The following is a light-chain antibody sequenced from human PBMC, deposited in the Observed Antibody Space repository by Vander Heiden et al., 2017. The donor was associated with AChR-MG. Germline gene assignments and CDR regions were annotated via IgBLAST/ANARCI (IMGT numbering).Light chain of an antibody. CDR3: SSWAGSNNFVV. CDR2: DVT. J-gene: IGLJ2*01. Sequence: QPALTQPPSASGSPGQPGTIPCPGASSDVGGYNCVAWYQQHPDKAPKLVLYDVTKRHTGVPDRFSGSKSGNTASLTVSGLQAEDEADYYCSSWAGSNNFVVFGGGTKLTVL. CDR1: SSDVGGYNC. V-gene: IGLV2-8*01.